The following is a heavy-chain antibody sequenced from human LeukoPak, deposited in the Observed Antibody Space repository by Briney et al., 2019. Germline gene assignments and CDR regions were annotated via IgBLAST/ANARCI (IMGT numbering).Heavy chain of an antibody. Sequence: GGSLRLSYAASGFTFSNAWMSWVRQAPGKGLEWVGRIKRKSDGGTTDYAAPVKGRFTISRHESEDTLYLQMNSLRTEDTAVYYCTTDRFDWGQGTLVTVSS. CDR1: GFTFSNAW. CDR3: TTDRFD. J-gene: IGHJ4*02. V-gene: IGHV3-15*01. CDR2: IKRKSDGGTT.